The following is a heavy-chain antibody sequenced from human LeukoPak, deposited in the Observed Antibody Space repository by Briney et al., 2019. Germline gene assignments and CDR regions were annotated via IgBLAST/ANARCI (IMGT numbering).Heavy chain of an antibody. D-gene: IGHD2-15*01. V-gene: IGHV3-23*01. CDR2: ISSDSDVT. J-gene: IGHJ4*02. Sequence: PGGSLRLSCAASGFTFSDAVMSWVRQAPGKGLEWVSAISSDSDVTYYAASVKGRFTTSRDNSKSTVYLQMNSLRAEDAATYYCAKVGYCSSNCFRTHDYWGQGALVTVSS. CDR3: AKVGYCSSNCFRTHDY. CDR1: GFTFSDAV.